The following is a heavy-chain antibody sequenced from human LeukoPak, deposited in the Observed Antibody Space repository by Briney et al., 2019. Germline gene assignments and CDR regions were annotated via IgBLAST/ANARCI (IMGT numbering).Heavy chain of an antibody. CDR2: SSWNSGSI. Sequence: PGRSLRLSCAASGFTFDDYAMHWVRQAPGKGLEWVSGSSWNSGSIGYADSVKGRFTISRDSAKNSLYLQMNSLRAEDTALYYCAKVATVTNPFDYWGQGTLVTVSS. V-gene: IGHV3-9*01. D-gene: IGHD4-17*01. CDR3: AKVATVTNPFDY. CDR1: GFTFDDYA. J-gene: IGHJ4*02.